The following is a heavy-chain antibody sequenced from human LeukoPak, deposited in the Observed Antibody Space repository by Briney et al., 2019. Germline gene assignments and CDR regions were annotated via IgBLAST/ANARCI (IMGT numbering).Heavy chain of an antibody. J-gene: IGHJ3*01. CDR2: MNPSGGSP. CDR3: ARNPAGTKHYDSSGLSFDV. Sequence: ASVKVSCKASGYTFTDYFMHWVRQAPGQGLEWMGIMNPSGGSPTYARRFQGRVTMTRDTSTSTVYMELSSLRSEDTAVYYCARNPAGTKHYDSSGLSFDVWGQGTMVTVSS. CDR1: GYTFTDYF. D-gene: IGHD3-22*01. V-gene: IGHV1-46*01.